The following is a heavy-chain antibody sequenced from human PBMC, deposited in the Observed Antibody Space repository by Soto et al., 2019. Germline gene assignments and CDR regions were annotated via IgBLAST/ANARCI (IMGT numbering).Heavy chain of an antibody. D-gene: IGHD3-10*01. V-gene: IGHV3-23*01. CDR1: GFAFSNYA. Sequence: PGGSLRLSCAASGFAFSNYAMNWVRQAPGKGLEWVSAISGGAGDTYYADSVKGRFTISRDNSKNTLYLQMKSLRAEDTAVYFRAKSSRITLVRGVTDYWGPGTLVTVSS. J-gene: IGHJ4*02. CDR2: ISGGAGDT. CDR3: AKSSRITLVRGVTDY.